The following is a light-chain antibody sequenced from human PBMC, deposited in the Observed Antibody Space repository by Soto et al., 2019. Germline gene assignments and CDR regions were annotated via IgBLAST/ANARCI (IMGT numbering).Light chain of an antibody. Sequence: QSALTQPASVSGSPGXSIXISCTXTSSXVGGYNYVSWXQXXPXKAPKLMIYXXSNRPSGXSDRFSGSKSGNTASLTISGXQAEDEADYXXSSYTNXATLDYVXGTATKVTVL. CDR1: SSXVGGYNY. J-gene: IGLJ1*01. CDR3: SSYTNXATLDYV. V-gene: IGLV2-14*01. CDR2: XXS.